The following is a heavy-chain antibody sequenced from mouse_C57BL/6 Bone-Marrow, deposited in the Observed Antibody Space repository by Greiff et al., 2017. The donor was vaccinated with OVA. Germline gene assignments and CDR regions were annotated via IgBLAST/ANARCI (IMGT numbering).Heavy chain of an antibody. Sequence: QVQLKQPGAELVKPGASVKLSCKASGYTFTSYWMHWVKQRPGQGLEWIGMIHPNSGSTNYNEKFKSKATLTVDKSSSTAYMQLSSLTSEDSAVYDCARMLPWYFDVWGTGTTVTVSS. CDR1: GYTFTSYW. CDR3: ARMLPWYFDV. CDR2: IHPNSGST. V-gene: IGHV1-64*01. J-gene: IGHJ1*03.